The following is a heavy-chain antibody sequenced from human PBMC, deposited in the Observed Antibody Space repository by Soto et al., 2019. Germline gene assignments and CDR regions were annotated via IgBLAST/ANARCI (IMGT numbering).Heavy chain of an antibody. CDR2: ISYDGSNK. J-gene: IGHJ4*02. CDR3: AKSVYNWNDGFFDY. Sequence: PGGSLRLPCAASGFTFSSYGMHRVLQAPGKGLEWVAVISYDGSNKYYADSVKGRFTISRDNSKNTLYLQMNSLRAEDTAVYYCAKSVYNWNDGFFDYWGQGTLVTVSS. D-gene: IGHD1-1*01. CDR1: GFTFSSYG. V-gene: IGHV3-30*18.